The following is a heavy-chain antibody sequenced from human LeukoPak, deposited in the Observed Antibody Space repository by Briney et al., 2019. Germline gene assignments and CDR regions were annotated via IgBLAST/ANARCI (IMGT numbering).Heavy chain of an antibody. J-gene: IGHJ4*02. CDR2: ISGSGGST. CDR1: GFTFSSYW. V-gene: IGHV3-23*01. CDR3: AKGGFGVETGMEG. D-gene: IGHD5-18*01. Sequence: GGSLRLSCAASGFTFSSYWMNWVRQAPGKGLEWVSSISGSGGSTYYADSVKGRFTISRDNSKNTLYLQMSRLRAEDTAVYYCAKGGFGVETGMEGWGQGTLVTVSS.